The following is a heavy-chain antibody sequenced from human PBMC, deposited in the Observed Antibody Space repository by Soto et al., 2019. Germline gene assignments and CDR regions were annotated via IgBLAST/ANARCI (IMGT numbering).Heavy chain of an antibody. CDR1: GYSISSGYY. Sequence: PSETLSLTCAVSGYSISSGYYWGWIRQPPGKGLEWIGSIYHSGSTYYNPSLKSRVTISVDTSKNQFSLKLSSVTAADTAVYYCARLVGATTSTDYWGQGTLVTSPQ. CDR3: ARLVGATTSTDY. J-gene: IGHJ4*02. CDR2: IYHSGST. V-gene: IGHV4-38-2*01. D-gene: IGHD1-26*01.